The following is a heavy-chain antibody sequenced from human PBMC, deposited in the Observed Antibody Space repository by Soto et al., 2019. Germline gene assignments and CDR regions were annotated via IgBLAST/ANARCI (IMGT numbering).Heavy chain of an antibody. J-gene: IGHJ6*02. Sequence: RASVKVSCKASGYTFTSYGISWVRQAPGQGLEWMGWISAYNGNTNYAQKLQGRVTMTTDTSTSTAYMELRSLRSDDTAVYYCATIQLREMATLGGMDVWGQGTTVTVSS. CDR1: GYTFTSYG. D-gene: IGHD5-18*01. V-gene: IGHV1-18*04. CDR2: ISAYNGNT. CDR3: ATIQLREMATLGGMDV.